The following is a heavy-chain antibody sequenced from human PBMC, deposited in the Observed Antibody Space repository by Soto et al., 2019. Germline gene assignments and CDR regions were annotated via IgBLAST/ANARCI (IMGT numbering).Heavy chain of an antibody. V-gene: IGHV4-30-4*01. D-gene: IGHD3-3*01. CDR3: DRGPSADQVDH. CDR2: IYNRGNT. Sequence: QGQLQESGPGLVKPSPTLSLTCTVAGGSSKGGGYFRSWIRQTPGKDLEWIGHIYNRGNTYTNPSLNSRATISGDTSPKQFSLHLKSVTAADTAVYYCDRGPSADQVDHWGQGTLVTVSS. CDR1: GGSSKGGGYF. J-gene: IGHJ4*02.